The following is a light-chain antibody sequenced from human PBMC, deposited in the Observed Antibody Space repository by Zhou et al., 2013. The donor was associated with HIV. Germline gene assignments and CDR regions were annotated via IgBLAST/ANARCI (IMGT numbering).Light chain of an antibody. CDR1: QSVTRSF. V-gene: IGKV3-20*01. J-gene: IGKJ1*01. Sequence: EIVLTQSPGTLSLSPGERATLSCRASQSVTRSFLAWYQQKPNQAPRLLFYGASNRATGIPDRFSGSGSGTDFTLTISRLEPEDFAVYYCQQYGSSPWTFGQGTKVEI. CDR2: GAS. CDR3: QQYGSSPWT.